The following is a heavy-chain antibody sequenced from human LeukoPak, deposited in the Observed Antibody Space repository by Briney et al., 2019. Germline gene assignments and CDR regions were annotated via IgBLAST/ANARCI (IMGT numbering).Heavy chain of an antibody. Sequence: GGSLRLSCAASGFTFSNAWMSWVRQAPGKGLEWVGRIKSKTDGGTTDYAAPAKGRFTISRDDSKNTLYLQMNSLKTEDTAVYYCTTVGYCSGGSCYSHFDYWGQGTLVTVSS. J-gene: IGHJ4*02. CDR2: IKSKTDGGTT. D-gene: IGHD2-15*01. CDR1: GFTFSNAW. V-gene: IGHV3-15*01. CDR3: TTVGYCSGGSCYSHFDY.